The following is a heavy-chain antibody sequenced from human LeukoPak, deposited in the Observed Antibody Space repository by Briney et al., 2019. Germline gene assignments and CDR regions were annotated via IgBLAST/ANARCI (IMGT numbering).Heavy chain of an antibody. CDR1: GGSFSNYY. Sequence: SETLSLTCAVYGGSFSNYYWSWIRQPPGKWLEWSGEINDSGRTNYNPSLMSRVTISVDTSKNQFSLRLNSVTATDTAVYYCARRWNYGRNYYIDVWGKGATVSVSS. J-gene: IGHJ6*03. CDR3: ARRWNYGRNYYIDV. CDR2: INDSGRT. V-gene: IGHV4-34*01. D-gene: IGHD1-7*01.